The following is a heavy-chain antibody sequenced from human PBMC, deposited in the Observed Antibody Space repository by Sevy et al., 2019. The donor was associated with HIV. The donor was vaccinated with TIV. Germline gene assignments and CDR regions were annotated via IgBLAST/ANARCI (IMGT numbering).Heavy chain of an antibody. CDR1: RFTFSLYG. D-gene: IGHD4-17*01. CDR3: AKSMDTVTTLDY. J-gene: IGHJ4*02. V-gene: IGHV3-30*18. CDR2: ISKDGSNK. Sequence: GGSLRLSCVASRFTFSLYGMHWVRQAPGKGLEGVALISKDGSNKYYAYSVKGRFTVSRDNSNNTLYLQLDSLGPEDTAMYYCAKSMDTVTTLDYWGPGTLVTVSS.